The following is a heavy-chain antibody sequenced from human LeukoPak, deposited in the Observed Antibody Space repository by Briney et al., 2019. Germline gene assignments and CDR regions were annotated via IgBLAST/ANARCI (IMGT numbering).Heavy chain of an antibody. V-gene: IGHV4-59*01. CDR1: GGSISSYY. CDR3: ARGGPYYYYYGMDV. D-gene: IGHD3-16*01. J-gene: IGHJ6*02. CDR2: IYYSGST. Sequence: TTSETLSLTCTVSGGSISSYYWSWIRQPPGKGLEWIGYIYYSGSTNYNPSLKSRVTISVDTSKNQFSLKLSSVTAADTAVYYCARGGPYYYYYGMDVWGQGTTVTVSS.